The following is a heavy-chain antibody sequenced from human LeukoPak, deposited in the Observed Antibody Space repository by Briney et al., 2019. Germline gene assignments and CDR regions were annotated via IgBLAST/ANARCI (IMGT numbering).Heavy chain of an antibody. CDR3: AMNFASGSYGPFDY. J-gene: IGHJ4*02. CDR1: GYSFTNYW. V-gene: IGHV5-51*01. CDR2: VYPGDSDT. D-gene: IGHD3-10*01. Sequence: GESLKISCKGSGYSFTNYWIGWVRQMPGKGLEWMGIVYPGDSDTRYSPSFQGQVTISADKSITTAYLQWSSLKASDTAMYYCAMNFASGSYGPFDYWGQGTLVTVPS.